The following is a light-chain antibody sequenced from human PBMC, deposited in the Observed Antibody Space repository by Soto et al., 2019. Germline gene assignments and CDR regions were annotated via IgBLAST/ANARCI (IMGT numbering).Light chain of an antibody. CDR1: QGISNS. J-gene: IGKJ4*01. V-gene: IGKV1-27*01. CDR3: QKYNSAPLS. Sequence: DIQMTQSPSSLFAPVGDKVTITCRPSQGISNSLAWYQQRPGKVPKLLIYAASTLQSGVPSRFSGSGSGTDFTLTISSLQPEDVATYYCQKYNSAPLSFGGGTKVDIK. CDR2: AAS.